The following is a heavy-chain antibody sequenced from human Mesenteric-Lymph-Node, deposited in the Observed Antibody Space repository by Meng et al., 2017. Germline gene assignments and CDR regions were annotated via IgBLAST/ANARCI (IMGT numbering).Heavy chain of an antibody. Sequence: ASVKVSCKASGYTFTSHDINWVRQATGQGLEWMGWMNPNSGNTGYAQKFQGRVTITRNTSISTAYMELSSLRSEDTAVYFCARGAVVAAILEAFDIWGQGTMVTVSS. J-gene: IGHJ3*02. D-gene: IGHD2-15*01. CDR2: MNPNSGNT. CDR1: GYTFTSHD. CDR3: ARGAVVAAILEAFDI. V-gene: IGHV1-8*01.